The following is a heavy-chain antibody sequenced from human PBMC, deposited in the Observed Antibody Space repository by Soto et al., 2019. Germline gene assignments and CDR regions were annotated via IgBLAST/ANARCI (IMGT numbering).Heavy chain of an antibody. V-gene: IGHV1-2*04. J-gene: IGHJ4*02. CDR1: GYTFTGYY. Sequence: ASVKVSCKASGYTFTGYYMHWGRQAPGQGLEWMGWINPNSGGTNYAQKFQGWVTMTRDTSISTAYMELSRLRSDDTAVYYCARDLTGVGNIAAAGTGYDYWGQGTLVTVSS. CDR2: INPNSGGT. CDR3: ARDLTGVGNIAAAGTGYDY. D-gene: IGHD6-13*01.